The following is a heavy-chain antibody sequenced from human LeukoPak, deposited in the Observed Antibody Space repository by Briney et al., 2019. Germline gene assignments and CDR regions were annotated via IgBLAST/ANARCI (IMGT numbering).Heavy chain of an antibody. Sequence: GGSLRLSCAASGFTVSSNYMSWVRQAPGKGLEWVSVIYSGGSTYYADSVKGRFTISRDNSKNTLYLQMNSLRAEDTAVYYCSKSALGAFDIWGQGTMATVSS. CDR3: SKSALGAFDI. CDR2: IYSGGST. CDR1: GFTVSSNY. V-gene: IGHV3-66*01. J-gene: IGHJ3*02.